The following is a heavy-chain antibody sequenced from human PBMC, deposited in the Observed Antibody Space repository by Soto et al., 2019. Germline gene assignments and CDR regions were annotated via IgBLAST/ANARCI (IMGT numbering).Heavy chain of an antibody. Sequence: PGGSLRLSCEASGFTFSDYYMSWIRQAPGKGLEWVSYISSSGSTIYYADSVKGRFTISRDNAKDSLYLQMNSLRAEDTAVYYCAKDPVVGTRRAFDIWGQGTMVTVS. CDR1: GFTFSDYY. V-gene: IGHV3-11*01. J-gene: IGHJ3*02. CDR3: AKDPVVGTRRAFDI. D-gene: IGHD1-26*01. CDR2: ISSSGSTI.